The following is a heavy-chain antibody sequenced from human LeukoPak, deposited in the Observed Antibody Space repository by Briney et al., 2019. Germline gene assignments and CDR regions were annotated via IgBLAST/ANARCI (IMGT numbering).Heavy chain of an antibody. D-gene: IGHD3-22*01. CDR1: GFTFSSCA. Sequence: GGSLRLSCAASGFTFSSCAMSWVRQAPGKGLEWVSAISGSGGSTYYADSVKGRFTISRDNSKNTLYLQMNSLRAEDTAVYYCAKGSYYDSSGSFYFDYWGQGTLVTVSS. CDR3: AKGSYYDSSGSFYFDY. V-gene: IGHV3-23*01. CDR2: ISGSGGST. J-gene: IGHJ4*02.